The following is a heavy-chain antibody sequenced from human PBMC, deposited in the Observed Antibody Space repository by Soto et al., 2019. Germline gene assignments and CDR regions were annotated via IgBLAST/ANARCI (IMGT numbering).Heavy chain of an antibody. J-gene: IGHJ4*02. D-gene: IGHD3-3*01. CDR2: IYYSGST. CDR1: GGSISSYY. V-gene: IGHV4-59*01. Sequence: QVQLQESGPGLVKPSETLSLTCTVSGGSISSYYWSWIRQPPGKGLEWIGYIYYSGSTNYNPSIKSRVTISVDTSKNQFSLKLSSVTAADTAVYYCARHSYYDFWSGYYSSYYFDYWGQGTLVTVSS. CDR3: ARHSYYDFWSGYYSSYYFDY.